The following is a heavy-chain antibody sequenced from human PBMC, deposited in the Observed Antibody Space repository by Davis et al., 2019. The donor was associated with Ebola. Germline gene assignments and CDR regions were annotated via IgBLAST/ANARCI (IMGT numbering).Heavy chain of an antibody. Sequence: MPSETLSLTCTVSGGSISSGGYYWSWIRQHPGKGLEWIGYIYYSGSTYYNPSLKSRVTISVDTSKNQFSLKLSSVTAADTAVYYCARESVNIGYCSGGSCYGENWFDPWGQGTLVTVSS. CDR2: IYYSGST. J-gene: IGHJ5*02. V-gene: IGHV4-31*03. CDR1: GGSISSGGYY. CDR3: ARESVNIGYCSGGSCYGENWFDP. D-gene: IGHD2-15*01.